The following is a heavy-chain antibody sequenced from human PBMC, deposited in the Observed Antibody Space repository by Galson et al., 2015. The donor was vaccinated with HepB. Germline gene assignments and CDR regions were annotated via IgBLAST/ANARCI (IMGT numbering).Heavy chain of an antibody. Sequence: SLRLSCAASGFTFDDYAMHWVRQAPGKGLEWVSGISWNSGSIGYADSVKGRFTISRDNAKTSLYLQMNSLRAEDTALYYCAKLGGSWKQQPDYWGQGTLVTVSS. D-gene: IGHD6-13*01. CDR1: GFTFDDYA. CDR2: ISWNSGSI. J-gene: IGHJ4*02. V-gene: IGHV3-9*01. CDR3: AKLGGSWKQQPDY.